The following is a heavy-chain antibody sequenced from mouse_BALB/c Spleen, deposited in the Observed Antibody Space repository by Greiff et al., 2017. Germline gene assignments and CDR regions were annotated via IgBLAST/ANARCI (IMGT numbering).Heavy chain of an antibody. CDR2: IWGDGST. V-gene: IGHV2-6-7*01. D-gene: IGHD4-1*01. Sequence: VMLVESGPGLVAPSQSLSITCTVSGFSLTGYGVNWVRQPPGKGLEWLGMIWGDGSTDYNSALKSRLSISKDNSKSQVFLKMNSLQTDDTARYYCARGNWDAYYAMDYWGQGTSVTVSS. CDR1: GFSLTGYG. CDR3: ARGNWDAYYAMDY. J-gene: IGHJ4*01.